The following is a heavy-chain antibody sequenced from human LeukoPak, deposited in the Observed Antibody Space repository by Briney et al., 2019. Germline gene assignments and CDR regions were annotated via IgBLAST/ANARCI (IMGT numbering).Heavy chain of an antibody. CDR1: GFTFSNYG. CDR3: ARDSDGDYEFDY. CDR2: IWYDGSNK. D-gene: IGHD4-17*01. Sequence: QPGRSLRLSCAASGFTFSNYGMHWVRQAPGKGLEWVAVIWYDGSNKYCADSVKGRFTISRDNSKNTLDLQMNSLRAEDTAVYYCARDSDGDYEFDYWGQGTLVTVSS. V-gene: IGHV3-33*01. J-gene: IGHJ4*02.